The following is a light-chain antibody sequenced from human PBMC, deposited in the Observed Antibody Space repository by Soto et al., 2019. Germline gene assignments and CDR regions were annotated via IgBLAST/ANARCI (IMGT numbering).Light chain of an antibody. Sequence: EIVLTQSPGTLSLSPGERATLSGRASQSLTTDLAWYQQKPGQPPRLLIYGASTRATAIPARFSGSGSGTEFTLTITSLQSEDFAVYFCQQYNDGLTFGGGTKVDIK. V-gene: IGKV3-15*01. CDR3: QQYNDGLT. CDR1: QSLTTD. CDR2: GAS. J-gene: IGKJ4*01.